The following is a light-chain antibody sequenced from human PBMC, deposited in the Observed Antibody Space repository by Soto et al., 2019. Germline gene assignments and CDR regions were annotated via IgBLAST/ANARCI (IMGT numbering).Light chain of an antibody. J-gene: IGKJ2*01. V-gene: IGKV3-20*01. CDR2: GAS. CDR3: QQYGSSPSS. Sequence: EIVLTQSPGTLPLSPGERATLSCRASQRVSSSYLAWYQQKPGQAPRLLIYGASNRATGIPARFSGSGSGTALTLTISRLEPVDFAIYYCQQYGSSPSSFGQRTKLAIK. CDR1: QRVSSSY.